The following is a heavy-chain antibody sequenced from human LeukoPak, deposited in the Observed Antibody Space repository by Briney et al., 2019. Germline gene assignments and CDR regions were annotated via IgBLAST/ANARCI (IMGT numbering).Heavy chain of an antibody. V-gene: IGHV3-30*02. Sequence: GGSLRLSCAASGFTFSSYGMHWVRQAPGKGLEWVAFIRYDGSNKYYADSVKGRFTISRDNSKNTLYLQMNSLRAEDTAVYYCARDLSRDFLGYYYYYYMDVWGKGTTVTVSS. J-gene: IGHJ6*03. CDR3: ARDLSRDFLGYYYYYYMDV. CDR2: IRYDGSNK. CDR1: GFTFSSYG. D-gene: IGHD2-21*02.